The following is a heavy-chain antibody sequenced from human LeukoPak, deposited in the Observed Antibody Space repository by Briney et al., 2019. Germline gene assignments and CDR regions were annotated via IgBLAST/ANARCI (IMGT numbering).Heavy chain of an antibody. D-gene: IGHD3-9*01. V-gene: IGHV3-21*01. CDR1: GFTFSSYS. Sequence: GGSLRLSCAASGFTFSSYSMNWVRQAPGKGLEWVSSISSSRSYIYYADSVKGRFTISRDNAKNSLYLQMNSLRAEDTAVYYCARDPPYYDILTGYPRYGMDVWGKGTTVTVSS. CDR2: ISSSRSYI. J-gene: IGHJ6*04. CDR3: ARDPPYYDILTGYPRYGMDV.